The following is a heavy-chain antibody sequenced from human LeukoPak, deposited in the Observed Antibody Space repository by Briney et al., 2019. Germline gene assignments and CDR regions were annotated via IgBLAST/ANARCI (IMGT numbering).Heavy chain of an antibody. CDR1: GGIFTTYA. Sequence: SVKVSCKASGGIFTTYAINWVRQAPGQGLEWMGRTIPIFGSTNYAQKFQRRATITADKSTSTAYMELSSLRSEDTAMYYCARDSPIPNPDCTGGTCLPMGAPFDIWGQGTMVTVSS. CDR2: TIPIFGST. V-gene: IGHV1-69*06. D-gene: IGHD2-15*01. CDR3: ARDSPIPNPDCTGGTCLPMGAPFDI. J-gene: IGHJ3*02.